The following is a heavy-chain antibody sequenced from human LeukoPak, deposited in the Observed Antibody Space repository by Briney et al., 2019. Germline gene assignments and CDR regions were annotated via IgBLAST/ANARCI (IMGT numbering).Heavy chain of an antibody. D-gene: IGHD3-9*01. Sequence: PGGSLRLSCAASGFTFSSYAMSWVRQAPGKGLEWVSVISGSGGRTHYADSVKGRFTISRDNSKNTLYLQMNSLRVEDTAVYYCAKAPYPVSGYYNHFYSCGQGTLVTVSS. CDR3: AKAPYPVSGYYNHFYS. J-gene: IGHJ4*02. CDR1: GFTFSSYA. V-gene: IGHV3-23*01. CDR2: ISGSGGRT.